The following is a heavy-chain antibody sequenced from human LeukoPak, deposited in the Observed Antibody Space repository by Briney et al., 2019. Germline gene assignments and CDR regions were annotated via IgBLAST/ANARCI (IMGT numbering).Heavy chain of an antibody. Sequence: PGGSLRLSCAASGFTFSSYAMSWVRQAPGKGLECVSSISGGGDSTYYADSVKGRFTISRDNPKNTLHLQMNSLRVEDTAVYYCAKDGTNPKYYDSSRVGDYFDYWGQGTLVTVSS. D-gene: IGHD3-22*01. CDR2: ISGGGDST. CDR1: GFTFSSYA. J-gene: IGHJ4*02. V-gene: IGHV3-23*01. CDR3: AKDGTNPKYYDSSRVGDYFDY.